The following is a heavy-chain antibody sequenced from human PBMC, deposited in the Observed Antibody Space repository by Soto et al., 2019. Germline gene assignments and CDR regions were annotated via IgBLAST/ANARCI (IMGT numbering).Heavy chain of an antibody. CDR2: INPNSGGT. J-gene: IGHJ4*02. Sequence: GASVKVSCKASGYTFTGYYMHWVRQAPGQGLEWMGWINPNSGGTNYAQKFQGRVTMTRDTSISTAYMELSRLGSDDTAVYYCARRDPPYSSGWYRYAAGYYFDYSGQGPLLTVSS. D-gene: IGHD6-19*01. CDR1: GYTFTGYY. V-gene: IGHV1-2*02. CDR3: ARRDPPYSSGWYRYAAGYYFDY.